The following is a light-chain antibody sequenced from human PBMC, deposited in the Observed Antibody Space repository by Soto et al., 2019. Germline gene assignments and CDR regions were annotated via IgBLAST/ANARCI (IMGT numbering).Light chain of an antibody. J-gene: IGKJ4*01. V-gene: IGKV1-5*01. CDR2: HVS. CDR1: QSISGS. CDR3: QQDYVYPST. Sequence: DSQMTQFSSTLTHPLLRRLTITCRAIQSISGSLAWYQQKAGQAPKLPIYHVSSLESGVPSRFSGGGSGTDFTLTISSLQPEDFATYYCQQDYVYPSTFGGGTKVDIK.